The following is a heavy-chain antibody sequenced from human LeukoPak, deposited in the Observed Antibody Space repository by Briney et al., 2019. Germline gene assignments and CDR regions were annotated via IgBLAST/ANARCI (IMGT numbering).Heavy chain of an antibody. CDR3: ARTTELWDAFDI. CDR2: IWYDGSNK. D-gene: IGHD3-16*01. CDR1: GFTFSSYS. Sequence: PGGSLRLSCAASGFTFSSYSMIWVRQAPGKGLEWVAVIWYDGSNKYYADSVKGRFTISRDNSKNTLYLQMNSLRAEDTAVYYCARTTELWDAFDIWGQGAMVTVSS. V-gene: IGHV3-33*08. J-gene: IGHJ3*02.